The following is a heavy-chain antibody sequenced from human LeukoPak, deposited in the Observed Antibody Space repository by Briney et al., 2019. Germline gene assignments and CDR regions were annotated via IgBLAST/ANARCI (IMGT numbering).Heavy chain of an antibody. Sequence: GASVKVSCKASGYTFTGYYMHWVRQAPGQGLEWMGWINPNSGGTNYAQKFQGRVTMTRDTSFSTAYMELSRLRSDDTAVYYCARGPGTTRYFNWFDPWGQGTLVTVSS. J-gene: IGHJ5*02. CDR3: ARGPGTTRYFNWFDP. CDR2: INPNSGGT. CDR1: GYTFTGYY. V-gene: IGHV1-2*02. D-gene: IGHD3-9*01.